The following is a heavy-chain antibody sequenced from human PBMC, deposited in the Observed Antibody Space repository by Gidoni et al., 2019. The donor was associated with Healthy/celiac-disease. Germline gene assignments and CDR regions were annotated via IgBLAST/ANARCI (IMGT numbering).Heavy chain of an antibody. V-gene: IGHV4-59*08. D-gene: IGHD1-26*01. CDR2: IYYSGST. CDR1: GGSISSYY. CDR3: ARHLLVSGSYYDLTPAGFDY. J-gene: IGHJ4*02. Sequence: QVQLQESGPGLVKPSETLSLTCTVSGGSISSYYWSWIRQPPGKGLEWIWYIYYSGSTNYNPSLKSRVTISVDTSKNQFSLKLSSVTAADTAVYYCARHLLVSGSYYDLTPAGFDYWGQGTLVTVSS.